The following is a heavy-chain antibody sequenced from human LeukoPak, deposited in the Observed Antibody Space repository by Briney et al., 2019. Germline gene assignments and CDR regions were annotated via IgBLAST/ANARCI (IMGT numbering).Heavy chain of an antibody. CDR3: ARGRRDTQYQVFDY. CDR1: GVTFSNYW. Sequence: GGSLRLSCVASGVTFSNYWMNWVRQAPGKGLEWVANIKEDGSEKYYVDSVKGRFTISRDNAKNPLYLQMSSLRDEDTAVYYCARGRRDTQYQVFDYWGQGTLVTVSS. CDR2: IKEDGSEK. J-gene: IGHJ4*02. D-gene: IGHD2-2*01. V-gene: IGHV3-7*01.